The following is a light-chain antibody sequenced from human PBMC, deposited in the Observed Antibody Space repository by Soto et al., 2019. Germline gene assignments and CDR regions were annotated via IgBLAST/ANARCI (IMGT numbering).Light chain of an antibody. Sequence: DIQMTQSPSYLSASVGDRVTITCRASQGISNYLAWYQQKPGKVPKLLIYAASTLQSGVPSRFSGSGSGTDFTLTISSLQPDDVSTYYCQNYNSGPRTFGQGTKVEMK. CDR3: QNYNSGPRT. V-gene: IGKV1-27*01. CDR1: QGISNY. J-gene: IGKJ1*01. CDR2: AAS.